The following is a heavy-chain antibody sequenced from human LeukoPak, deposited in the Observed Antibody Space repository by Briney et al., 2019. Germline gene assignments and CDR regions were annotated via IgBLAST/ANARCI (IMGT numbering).Heavy chain of an antibody. CDR1: GGSISSYY. J-gene: IGHJ4*02. V-gene: IGHV4-59*01. D-gene: IGHD2-15*01. CDR2: IYYSGST. CDR3: ARDCSGASCYDY. Sequence: PSETLSLTCAVSGGSISSYYWSWIRQPPGKGLEWIGHIYYSGSTNYNPSLKSRVTISLDTPRNQFSLKLSSVTAADTAVYYCARDCSGASCYDYWGQGTLVTVSS.